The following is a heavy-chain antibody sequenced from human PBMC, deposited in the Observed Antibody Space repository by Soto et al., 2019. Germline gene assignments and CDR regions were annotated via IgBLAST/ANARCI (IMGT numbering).Heavy chain of an antibody. CDR3: AKVYYDFWSGYPRGYYYYGMDV. V-gene: IGHV3-23*01. D-gene: IGHD3-3*01. CDR2: ITGSGGST. Sequence: GGSLSLSCAASGFTFSNYAMTWVRQAPGKGLEWVSSITGSGGSTYYADSVKGRFTISRDNAMHTLYLQMNSLRAEDTAVYYCAKVYYDFWSGYPRGYYYYGMDVWGQGTTVTVSS. J-gene: IGHJ6*02. CDR1: GFTFSNYA.